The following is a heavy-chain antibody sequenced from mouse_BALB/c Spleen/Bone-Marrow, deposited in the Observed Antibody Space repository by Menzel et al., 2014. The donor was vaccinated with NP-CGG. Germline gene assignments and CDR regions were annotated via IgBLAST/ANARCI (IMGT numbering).Heavy chain of an antibody. Sequence: VQLQQSGAELMKPRASVKISCKATGYTFSSYWIEWVKQRPGHGLEWIGEILPGSSSTNYNEKFKGKATFTADTSSNTAYMQLSSLTSEDSAVYYCARKEGYDGYPDYWGQGTTLTVSS. V-gene: IGHV1-9*01. D-gene: IGHD2-3*01. CDR3: ARKEGYDGYPDY. CDR1: GYTFSSYW. CDR2: ILPGSSST. J-gene: IGHJ2*01.